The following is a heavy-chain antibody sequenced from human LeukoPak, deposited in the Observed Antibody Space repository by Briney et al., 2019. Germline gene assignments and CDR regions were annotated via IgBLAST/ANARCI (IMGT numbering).Heavy chain of an antibody. Sequence: GGSLRLSCAASGFTFSSYGMHWVRQAPGKGLEWVAVIWYDGSNKYYADSVKGRFTISRDNSKNTLYLQMNSLRAEDTAVYYCARYGYSSSWYRRSYYYYGMDVWGQGTTVTVSS. V-gene: IGHV3-33*01. J-gene: IGHJ6*02. CDR1: GFTFSSYG. CDR3: ARYGYSSSWYRRSYYYYGMDV. D-gene: IGHD6-13*01. CDR2: IWYDGSNK.